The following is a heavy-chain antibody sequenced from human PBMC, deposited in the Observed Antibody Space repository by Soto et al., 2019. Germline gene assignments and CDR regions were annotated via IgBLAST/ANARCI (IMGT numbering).Heavy chain of an antibody. D-gene: IGHD2-2*01. CDR1: GGSISSSSYY. V-gene: IGHV4-39*01. CDR3: ARLLPAAMLVLPEREYNWFDP. Sequence: SETLSLTCTVSGGSISSSSYYWGWIRQPPGKGLEWIGSIYYSGSTYYNPSLKSRVTISVDTSKNQFSLKLSSVTAADTAVYYCARLLPAAMLVLPEREYNWFDPWGQGTLVTVSS. J-gene: IGHJ5*02. CDR2: IYYSGST.